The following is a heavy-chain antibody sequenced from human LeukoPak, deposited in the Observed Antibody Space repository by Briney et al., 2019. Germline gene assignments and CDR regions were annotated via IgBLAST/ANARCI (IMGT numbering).Heavy chain of an antibody. Sequence: SETLSLTCTVSGGSISSNFWSWIRQPPGKGLEYIGYIYNSGTTNYNPSLKSRVTISVDTSKNQFSLKLSSVTAADTAVYYCARLGAPWGQGTLVTVSS. D-gene: IGHD3-16*01. CDR1: GGSISSNF. CDR3: ARLGAP. V-gene: IGHV4-4*08. CDR2: IYNSGTT. J-gene: IGHJ5*02.